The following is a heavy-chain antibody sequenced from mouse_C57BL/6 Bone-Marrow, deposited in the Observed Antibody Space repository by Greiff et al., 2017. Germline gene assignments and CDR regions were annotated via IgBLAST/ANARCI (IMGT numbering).Heavy chain of an antibody. CDR2: ISSGGSYT. CDR3: ASYYYGSSSY. V-gene: IGHV5-6*01. Sequence: EVKLMESGGDLVKPGGSLKLSCAASGFTFSSYGMSWVRQTPDKRLEWVATISSGGSYTYYPDSVKGRFTISRDNAKNTLYLQMSSLKSEDTAMYYCASYYYGSSSYWGQGTLVTVAA. J-gene: IGHJ3*01. D-gene: IGHD1-1*01. CDR1: GFTFSSYG.